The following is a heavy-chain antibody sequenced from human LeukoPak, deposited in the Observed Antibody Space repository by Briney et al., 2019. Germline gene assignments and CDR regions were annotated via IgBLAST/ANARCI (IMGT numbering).Heavy chain of an antibody. CDR2: IKPNSGAT. V-gene: IGHV1-2*06. J-gene: IGHJ5*02. D-gene: IGHD3-16*01. CDR1: GYSFSGYY. CDR3: ARELGGSYNWFDP. Sequence: ASVKVSCKASGYSFSGYYLHWVRQAPGQGLEWMGRIKPNSGATDYAQKFQGRVTLTRDTSISTAYMELSRLRSDDTAVYYCARELGGSYNWFDPWGQGTLVTVSS.